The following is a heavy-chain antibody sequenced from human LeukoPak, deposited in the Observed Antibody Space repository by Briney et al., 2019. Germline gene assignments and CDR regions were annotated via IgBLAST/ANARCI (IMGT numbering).Heavy chain of an antibody. CDR2: ISGSGGST. CDR1: GFTFSSYA. Sequence: GGSLRLSCAASGFTFSSYAMSWVRQAPGKGLEWVSAISGSGGSTYYADSVKGRFTISRDNSKNTLYLQMNSLGAEDTAVYYCANQKSYYYYGMDVWGQGTTVTVSS. V-gene: IGHV3-23*01. CDR3: ANQKSYYYYGMDV. J-gene: IGHJ6*02.